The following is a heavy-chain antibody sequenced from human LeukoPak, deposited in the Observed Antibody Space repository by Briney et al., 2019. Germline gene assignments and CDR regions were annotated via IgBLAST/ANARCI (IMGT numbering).Heavy chain of an antibody. D-gene: IGHD3-22*01. CDR3: ARAPSPFYYDGSAYYRFDY. V-gene: IGHV1-69*13. CDR1: GGTFSNYA. Sequence: ASVKVSCKASGGTFSNYAISWVRQAPGQGLEWMGGIIPIFNTTTYAQKFQGRLTITADESTTTAYMELSSLRSEDTAVYYCARAPSPFYYDGSAYYRFDYWGQGTLVTVSS. CDR2: IIPIFNTT. J-gene: IGHJ4*02.